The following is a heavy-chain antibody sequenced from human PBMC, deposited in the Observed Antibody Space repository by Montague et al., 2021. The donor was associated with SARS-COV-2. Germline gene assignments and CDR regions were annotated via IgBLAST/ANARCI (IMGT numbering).Heavy chain of an antibody. Sequence: SETLSLTCDFAGGSFIDYAWSWIRQPPGKRLEWIGYLSYSGRPIXNPSLESRVPISVDTSKNQFSLRLRSVIAADTAAYYCAGRLPQYTSGWYFDQWGQGILVAVSS. D-gene: IGHD6-19*01. CDR2: LSYSGRP. V-gene: IGHV4-59*08. CDR3: AGRLPQYTSGWYFDQ. CDR1: GGSFIDYA. J-gene: IGHJ4*02.